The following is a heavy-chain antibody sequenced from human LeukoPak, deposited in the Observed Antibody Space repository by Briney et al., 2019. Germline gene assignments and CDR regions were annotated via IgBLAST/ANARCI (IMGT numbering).Heavy chain of an antibody. Sequence: GASVKVSCKASGYTFTSYGISWVRQAPGQGLEWMGWISAYNGNTNYAQKLQGRVTMTTDTSTSTAYMELRSLRSDDTAVYYCARDRVVPAAMGWFDPWGREPWSPSPQ. CDR2: ISAYNGNT. CDR1: GYTFTSYG. V-gene: IGHV1-18*01. J-gene: IGHJ5*02. D-gene: IGHD2-2*01. CDR3: ARDRVVPAAMGWFDP.